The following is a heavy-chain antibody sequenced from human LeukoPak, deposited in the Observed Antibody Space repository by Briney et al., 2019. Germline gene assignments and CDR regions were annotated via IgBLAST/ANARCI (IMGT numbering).Heavy chain of an antibody. D-gene: IGHD3-10*02. CDR2: INHSGST. V-gene: IGHV4-34*01. CDR1: GGSFSGYY. CDR3: ARGRVLDY. Sequence: SETLSLTCAVYGGSFSGYYWSWIRQPPGKGLEWIGEINHSGSTNYNPSLKSRVTISVDTSKNQFSLKLSSVTAADTAVYYCARGRVLDYWGQGALVTVSS. J-gene: IGHJ4*02.